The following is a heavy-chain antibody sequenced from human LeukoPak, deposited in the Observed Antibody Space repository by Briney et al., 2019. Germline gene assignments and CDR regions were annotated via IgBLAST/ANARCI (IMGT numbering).Heavy chain of an antibody. CDR2: IYYSGST. CDR3: ASGRYCSSTSCPIDYYYYGMDV. CDR1: GGSISSGGYY. Sequence: SQTLSLTCTVSGGSISSGGYYWSWIRQHPGKGLEWIGYIYYSGSTYYNPSLMSRVTISVDTSKNQFSLKLSSVTAADTAVYYCASGRYCSSTSCPIDYYYYGMDVWGQGTTVTVSS. J-gene: IGHJ6*02. V-gene: IGHV4-31*03. D-gene: IGHD2-2*01.